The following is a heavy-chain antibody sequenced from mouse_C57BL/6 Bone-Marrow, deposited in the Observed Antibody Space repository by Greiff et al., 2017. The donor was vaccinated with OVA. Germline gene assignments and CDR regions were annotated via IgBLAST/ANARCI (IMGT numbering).Heavy chain of an antibody. CDR1: GYTFTSYW. J-gene: IGHJ4*01. CDR2: INPSNGGT. V-gene: IGHV1-53*01. D-gene: IGHD2-2*01. CDR3: ASGTMVTPYYYAMDY. Sequence: QVQLQQPGTELVKPGASVKLSCKASGYTFTSYWMHWVKQRPGQGLEWIGNINPSNGGTNYNEKFKSKATLTVDKSSSTAYMQLSSLTSEDSAVYYCASGTMVTPYYYAMDYWGQGTSVTVSS.